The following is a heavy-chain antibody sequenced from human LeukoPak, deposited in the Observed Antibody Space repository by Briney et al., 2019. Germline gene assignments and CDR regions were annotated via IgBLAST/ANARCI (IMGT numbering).Heavy chain of an antibody. V-gene: IGHV3-23*01. Sequence: GGTLRLSCAASGFTFSSYAMSWVRQAPGMGLEWVSAISGSGGRTYYADSVKGRFTISRDNSKNTLYLQMNRLRAEDTAVYYCAKRGPNKSSYYDFWSGYPTFDYWGQGTLVTVSS. CDR3: AKRGPNKSSYYDFWSGYPTFDY. CDR2: ISGSGGRT. CDR1: GFTFSSYA. D-gene: IGHD3-3*01. J-gene: IGHJ4*02.